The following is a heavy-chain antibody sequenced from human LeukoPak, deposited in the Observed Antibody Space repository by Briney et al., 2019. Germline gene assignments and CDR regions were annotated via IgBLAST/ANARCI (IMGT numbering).Heavy chain of an antibody. CDR1: GFTFSSYS. CDR3: AREIFGVVISYRNTSH. V-gene: IGHV3-21*01. J-gene: IGHJ4*02. D-gene: IGHD3-3*01. Sequence: PGGSLRLSCAASGFTFSSYSMNWVRQAPGKGLEWVSSISSSSSYIYYADSVKGRFTISRDNAKNSLYLQMNSLRAEDTAVYYCAREIFGVVISYRNTSHWCQGTVVTVSS. CDR2: ISSSSSYI.